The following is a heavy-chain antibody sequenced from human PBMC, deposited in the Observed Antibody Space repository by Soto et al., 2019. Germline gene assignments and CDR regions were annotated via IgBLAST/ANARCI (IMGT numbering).Heavy chain of an antibody. CDR3: AKDRCGYGYYYYYGMDV. Sequence: GGSLRLSCAASGFTFSSYSMNWVRQAPGKGLEWVSVISWNVGSIGYADSVKGRFTISRDNAKNSLSLQMNSLRAEDTALYYCAKDRCGYGYYYYYGMDVWGQGTTVTVSS. D-gene: IGHD6-25*01. V-gene: IGHV3-9*01. J-gene: IGHJ6*02. CDR2: ISWNVGSI. CDR1: GFTFSSYS.